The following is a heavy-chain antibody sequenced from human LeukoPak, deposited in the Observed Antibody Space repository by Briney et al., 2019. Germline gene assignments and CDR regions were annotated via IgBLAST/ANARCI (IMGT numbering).Heavy chain of an antibody. CDR2: IDPNSGGT. CDR3: ARGKYSSSSGWFDP. CDR1: GYTFTGYY. J-gene: IGHJ5*02. Sequence: ASVKVSCKASGYTFTGYYMHWVRQAPGQGLEWMGSIDPNSGGTNYAQKFQGRFTMTRDTSISTAYMELSSLRSDDTAVYYCARGKYSSSSGWFDPWGQGTLVTVSS. D-gene: IGHD6-6*01. V-gene: IGHV1-2*02.